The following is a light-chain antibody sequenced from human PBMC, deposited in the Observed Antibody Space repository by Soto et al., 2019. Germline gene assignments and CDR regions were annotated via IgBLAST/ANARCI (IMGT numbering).Light chain of an antibody. CDR2: EVS. CDR1: ISDIGAYNY. J-gene: IGLJ1*01. Sequence: QSALTQPSSVSGSPGPSITISCTGSISDIGAYNYVSWFQQYPGKAPKLIISEVSNRPSGVSNRFSGSKSGTAASLTISGLQTEDEADYFCFSFTTDWTHVFGTGTKVTVL. V-gene: IGLV2-14*01. CDR3: FSFTTDWTHV.